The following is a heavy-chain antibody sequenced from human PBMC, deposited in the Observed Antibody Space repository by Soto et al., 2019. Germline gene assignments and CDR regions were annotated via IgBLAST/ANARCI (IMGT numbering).Heavy chain of an antibody. V-gene: IGHV3-23*01. J-gene: IGHJ4*02. CDR1: GFTFSSYA. D-gene: IGHD6-13*01. CDR3: AKGGSSWSYFDY. Sequence: GGSLRLSCAASGFTFSSYAMSWVRQAPGKGLEWVSTISASGGGTYYADSVKGRFTISRDNSKNTLYLQMNSLRAEDTAVYYCAKGGSSWSYFDYWGQGTLVTVSS. CDR2: ISASGGGT.